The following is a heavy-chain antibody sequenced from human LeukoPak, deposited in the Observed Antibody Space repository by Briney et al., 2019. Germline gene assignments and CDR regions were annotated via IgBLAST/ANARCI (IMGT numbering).Heavy chain of an antibody. J-gene: IGHJ4*02. CDR3: AIAQSWDELFDS. CDR1: GIAVIGNY. D-gene: IGHD1-26*01. V-gene: IGHV3-53*01. CDR2: ISINTDT. Sequence: PGGSLRLSCAASGIAVIGNYMSWVRQPPGKGLEWVSFISINTDTFYADSVRGRFTISRDSPKNTLFLQMNSLRDEDSAVYYCAIAQSWDELFDSWGQGTLVTVSS.